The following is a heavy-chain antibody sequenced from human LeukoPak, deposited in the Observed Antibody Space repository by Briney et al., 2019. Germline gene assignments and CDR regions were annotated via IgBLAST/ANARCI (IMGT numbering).Heavy chain of an antibody. CDR1: GYTFTSNY. J-gene: IGHJ4*02. D-gene: IGHD6-13*01. CDR2: INPNSGGT. Sequence: GASVKVSCKATGYTFTSNYMHWVRQAPGQGLEWMGWINPNSGGTNYAQKFQGRVTMTRDTSISTAYMELSRLRSDDTAVYYCARFTAAAEGLDYWGQGTLVTVSS. CDR3: ARFTAAAEGLDY. V-gene: IGHV1-2*02.